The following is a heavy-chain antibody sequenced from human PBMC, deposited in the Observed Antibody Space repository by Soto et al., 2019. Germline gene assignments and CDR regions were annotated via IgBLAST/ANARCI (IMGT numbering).Heavy chain of an antibody. V-gene: IGHV4-39*02. D-gene: IGHD1-1*01. CDR3: AREGGYVDY. Sequence: QLQLQESGPGLVKPSETLSLTCTVSGGPIRSSSHYWGWIRQSPGTGLEWIGSIDESGDSYYNPSRKSRVTISVDTAENQFSLKLISVTGADSAIYYCAREGGYVDYWGQGTLVTVSS. CDR2: IDESGDS. J-gene: IGHJ4*02. CDR1: GGPIRSSSHY.